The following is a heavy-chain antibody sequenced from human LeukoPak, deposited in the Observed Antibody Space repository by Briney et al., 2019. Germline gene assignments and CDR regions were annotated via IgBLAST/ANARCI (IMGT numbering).Heavy chain of an antibody. V-gene: IGHV4-39*07. CDR1: GGSISSSSYY. J-gene: IGHJ6*03. CDR3: ARDAGGSSWPGVGYMDV. CDR2: IYYSGST. D-gene: IGHD6-13*01. Sequence: SETLSLTCTVSGGSISSSSYYWGWIRQPPGKGLEWIGSIYYSGSTYYNPSLKSRVTISVDTSKNQFSLKLSSVTAADTAVDYCARDAGGSSWPGVGYMDVWGKGTTVTVSS.